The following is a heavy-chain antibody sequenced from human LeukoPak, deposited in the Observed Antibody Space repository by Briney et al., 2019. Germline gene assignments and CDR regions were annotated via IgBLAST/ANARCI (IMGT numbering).Heavy chain of an antibody. D-gene: IGHD5-18*01. CDR1: GFTFSTSA. CDR2: ISESGGST. J-gene: IGHJ5*02. CDR3: AKVWGTWIQLWSPDNWFDP. Sequence: GGSLRLSCVVSGFTFSTSAMSWVRQAPGKGLEWVSGISESGGSTYYADSVKGRFTSSRDNSKNTLYLQMNSLRAEDTAVYYCAKVWGTWIQLWSPDNWFDPWGQGTLVTVSS. V-gene: IGHV3-23*01.